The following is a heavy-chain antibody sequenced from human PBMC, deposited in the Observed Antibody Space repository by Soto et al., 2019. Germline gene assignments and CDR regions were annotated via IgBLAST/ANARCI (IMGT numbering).Heavy chain of an antibody. CDR3: ESGYYYDSSGLDY. Sequence: ASVKVSCKASGYTFTNYAMHLVRQAPGQRLEWMGWINAGNGNTKYSQKFQGRVTITRDTSASTAYMELSSLRSEDTAVYYWESGYYYDSSGLDYWGQGTRVTVSS. J-gene: IGHJ4*02. V-gene: IGHV1-3*01. D-gene: IGHD3-22*01. CDR1: GYTFTNYA. CDR2: INAGNGNT.